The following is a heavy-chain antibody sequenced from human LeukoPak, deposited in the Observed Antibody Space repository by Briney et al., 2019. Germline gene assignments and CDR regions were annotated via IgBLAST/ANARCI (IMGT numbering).Heavy chain of an antibody. CDR1: GGSFSGYY. D-gene: IGHD2-2*01. V-gene: IGHV4-34*01. Sequence: SETLSLTCAVYGGSFSGYYWSWIRQPPGKGLEWIGEINHSGSTNYNPSLKSRVTISVDTSKNQFSLKLSSVTAADTAVYYCARGPPAAAPYYFDYWGQGTLVTVSS. J-gene: IGHJ4*02. CDR2: INHSGST. CDR3: ARGPPAAAPYYFDY.